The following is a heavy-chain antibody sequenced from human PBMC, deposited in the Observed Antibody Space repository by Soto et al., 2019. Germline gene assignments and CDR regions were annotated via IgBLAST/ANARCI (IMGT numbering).Heavy chain of an antibody. CDR1: GFTFSSYS. D-gene: IGHD4-17*01. Sequence: GGSLRLSCAASGFTFSSYSMNWVRQAPGKGLEWVSYISSSSSTIYYADSVKGRFTISRDNAKNSLYLQMNSLRAEDTAVYYCAREEFQKTVTTFGYWGQGTLVTVSS. V-gene: IGHV3-48*01. CDR2: ISSSSSTI. CDR3: AREEFQKTVTTFGY. J-gene: IGHJ4*02.